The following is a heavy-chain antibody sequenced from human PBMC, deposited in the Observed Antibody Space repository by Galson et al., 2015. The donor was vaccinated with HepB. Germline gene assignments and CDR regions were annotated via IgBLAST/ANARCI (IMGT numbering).Heavy chain of an antibody. D-gene: IGHD2-2*01. Sequence: QSGAEVKKPGESLRISCRVSGYSFTSYWISWVRQMPGKGLEWMGRIDPSDSYTNYSPSFQGHVTISADKSISTAYLRWSSLKASDTAMYYCARHRDMPYWYFDLWGRGTLVTVSS. J-gene: IGHJ2*01. CDR3: ARHRDMPYWYFDL. V-gene: IGHV5-10-1*01. CDR1: GYSFTSYW. CDR2: IDPSDSYT.